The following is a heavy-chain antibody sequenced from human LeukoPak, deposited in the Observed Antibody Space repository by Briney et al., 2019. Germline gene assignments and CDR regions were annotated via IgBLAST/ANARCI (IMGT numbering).Heavy chain of an antibody. D-gene: IGHD3-22*01. CDR1: GYTFTGYY. V-gene: IGHV1-2*04. CDR2: INPNSGGT. CDR3: ARDQEYYDSSGYRVYYFDY. J-gene: IGHJ4*02. Sequence: ASVKVSCKASGYTFTGYYMHWVRQAPGQGLEWMGWINPNSGGTNYAQKFQGWVTMTRDTSISTAYVELSRLRSDDTAVYYCARDQEYYDSSGYRVYYFDYWGQGTLVTVSS.